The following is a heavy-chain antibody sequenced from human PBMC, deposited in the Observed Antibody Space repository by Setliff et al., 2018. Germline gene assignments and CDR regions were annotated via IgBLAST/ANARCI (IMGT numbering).Heavy chain of an antibody. CDR2: ITSSSSSI. CDR1: GFSFSSNI. D-gene: IGHD6-13*01. CDR3: ARDSYTSPDY. Sequence: GGSLRLSCAASGFSFSSNIMNWVRQAPGKGLEWVASITSSSSSIYYADSVKGRFTLSRDNAKNSLYLQMNSLGAEDTAVYYCARDSYTSPDYWGQGTLVTVSS. J-gene: IGHJ4*02. V-gene: IGHV3-21*01.